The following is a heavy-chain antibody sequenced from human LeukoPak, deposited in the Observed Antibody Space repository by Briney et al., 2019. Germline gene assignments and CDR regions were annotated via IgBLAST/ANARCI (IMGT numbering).Heavy chain of an antibody. J-gene: IGHJ4*02. V-gene: IGHV3-23*01. CDR1: GFTFSSYA. Sequence: PGGSLRLSCAASGFTFSSYAMNWVRQAPGKGLEWVSFISGSGDTTYYADSVKDRFTISRDSSKNTLYLQMNSLRAEDTAVYYCAKSRGESRGASNYWGQGTLVTVSS. CDR3: AKSRGESRGASNY. CDR2: ISGSGDTT. D-gene: IGHD1-26*01.